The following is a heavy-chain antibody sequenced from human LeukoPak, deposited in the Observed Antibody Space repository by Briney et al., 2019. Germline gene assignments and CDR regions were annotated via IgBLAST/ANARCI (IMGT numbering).Heavy chain of an antibody. Sequence: SETLSLTCTVSGGSISSYYWSWIRQPPGKGLEWIGYIYYSGSTNYNPSLKSRVTIPVDTSKNQFSLKLSSVTAADTAVYYCARVVIQYYYDSSGYSSERFRYFDYWGQGPLVTVSS. CDR1: GGSISSYY. CDR3: ARVVIQYYYDSSGYSSERFRYFDY. CDR2: IYYSGST. V-gene: IGHV4-59*01. D-gene: IGHD3-22*01. J-gene: IGHJ4*02.